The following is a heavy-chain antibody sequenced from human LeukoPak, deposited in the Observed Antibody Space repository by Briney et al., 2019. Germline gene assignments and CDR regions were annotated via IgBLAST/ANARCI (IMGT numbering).Heavy chain of an antibody. CDR3: AKELDTMFFDY. D-gene: IGHD3-10*02. CDR2: AGWVGGTT. Sequence: GGSPRLSCAASGFTFDRYTIHWVRQAPGKGLEWVSLAGWVGGTTYYADSVRGRFTISRDSGKNSVYLQMNSLTTDDTAFYFCAKELDTMFFDYWGQGALVTVSS. CDR1: GFTFDRYT. V-gene: IGHV3-43*01. J-gene: IGHJ4*02.